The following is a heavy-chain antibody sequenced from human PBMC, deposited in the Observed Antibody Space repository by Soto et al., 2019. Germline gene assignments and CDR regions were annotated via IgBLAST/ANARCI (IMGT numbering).Heavy chain of an antibody. CDR3: AGPNDAFKI. Sequence: ETLSLTCTVSGGSISSYYWSWIRQPPGKGLEWIGYIYYSGSTNYNPSLKSRVTISVDTSKNQFSLKLSSVTAADTAVYYCAGPNDAFKIWGQGTMVTVSS. V-gene: IGHV4-59*01. J-gene: IGHJ3*02. CDR1: GGSISSYY. CDR2: IYYSGST.